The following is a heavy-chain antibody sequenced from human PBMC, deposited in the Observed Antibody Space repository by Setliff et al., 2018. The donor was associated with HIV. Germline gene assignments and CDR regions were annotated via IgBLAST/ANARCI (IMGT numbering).Heavy chain of an antibody. J-gene: IGHJ4*02. CDR1: GYTFSSYA. CDR3: ARDHDSSAYTYFDY. V-gene: IGHV1-69*10. CDR2: IIPILGIA. Sequence: SVKVSCKASGYTFSSYAINWVRQAPGQGLEWMGGIIPILGIANYAQKFKGRVTITADKSTSTVYMELRSLRSEDTAVYYCARDHDSSAYTYFDYWGQGTLVTVSS. D-gene: IGHD3-22*01.